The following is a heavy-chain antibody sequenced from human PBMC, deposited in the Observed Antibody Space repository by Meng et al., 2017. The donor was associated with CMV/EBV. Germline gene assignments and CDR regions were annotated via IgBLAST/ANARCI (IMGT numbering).Heavy chain of an antibody. D-gene: IGHD3-10*01. CDR1: GFSLITSGVG. CDR2: IYWNGDK. J-gene: IGHJ4*02. Sequence: SGPTLVKPTQTLTLTCTFSGFSLITSGVGVGWIRQSPGKALEWLAVIYWNGDKRYRPSLESRLSITRDTSKNQVVLTMTNMDPVDTVTYYCAHRSNFYGSGSRSFDYWGQGTLVTVSS. CDR3: AHRSNFYGSGSRSFDY. V-gene: IGHV2-5*01.